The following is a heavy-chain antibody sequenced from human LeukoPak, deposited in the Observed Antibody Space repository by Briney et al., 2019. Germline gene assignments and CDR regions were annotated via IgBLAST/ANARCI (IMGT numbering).Heavy chain of an antibody. J-gene: IGHJ4*02. CDR1: GGTFSSYA. V-gene: IGHV1-69*13. CDR3: ARNSENTYYDFWSGYYYFDY. D-gene: IGHD3-3*01. CDR2: IIPIFGTA. Sequence: RASVNASCKASGGTFSSYAISWVRQAPGQGLEWMGGIIPIFGTANYAQKFQGRVTITADESTSTAYMELSSLRSEDTAVYYCARNSENTYYDFWSGYYYFDYWGQGTLVTVSS.